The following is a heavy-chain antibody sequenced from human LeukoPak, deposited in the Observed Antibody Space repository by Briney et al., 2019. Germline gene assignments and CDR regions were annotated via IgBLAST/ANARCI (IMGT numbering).Heavy chain of an antibody. V-gene: IGHV3-48*01. D-gene: IGHD3-22*01. Sequence: PGGSQRLSCAASGFTFSSYSMNWVRQAPGKGLEWVSYISSSSSTIYYADSVKGRFTISRDNAKNSLYLQMNSLRAEDTAVYYCAADSSGYYHDPEHYFDYWGQGTLVTVSS. CDR2: ISSSSSTI. J-gene: IGHJ4*02. CDR1: GFTFSSYS. CDR3: AADSSGYYHDPEHYFDY.